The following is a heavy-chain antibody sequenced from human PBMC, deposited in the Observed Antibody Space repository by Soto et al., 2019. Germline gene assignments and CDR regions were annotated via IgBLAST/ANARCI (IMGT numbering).Heavy chain of an antibody. J-gene: IGHJ4*02. D-gene: IGHD2-15*01. CDR2: ISAYNGNT. Sequence: ASVKVSCKASGYTFTSYGISWVRQAPGQGLEWMGWISAYNGNTNYAQKLQGRVTMTTDTSTSTAYTELRSLRSDDTAVYYCARDRVGLAATEYDYWGQGTLVTVSS. CDR1: GYTFTSYG. CDR3: ARDRVGLAATEYDY. V-gene: IGHV1-18*01.